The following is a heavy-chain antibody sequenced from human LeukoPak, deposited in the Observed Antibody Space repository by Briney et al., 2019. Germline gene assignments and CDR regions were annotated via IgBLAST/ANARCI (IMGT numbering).Heavy chain of an antibody. D-gene: IGHD6-6*01. CDR1: GDSISRYY. V-gene: IGHV4-59*01. CDR3: ARSRYGSSFDS. CDR2: IYYNGGT. J-gene: IGHJ4*02. Sequence: PSETLPLTCTVTGDSISRYYWSWIRQPPGKGLEWIGYIYYNGGTKYNPSPESRVTISRDTSKNQFSLTVTSVTAADTAVYYCARSRYGSSFDSWGQGTLVTVSS.